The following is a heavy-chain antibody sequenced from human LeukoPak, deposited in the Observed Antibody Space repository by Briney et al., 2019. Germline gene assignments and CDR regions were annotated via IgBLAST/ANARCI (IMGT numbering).Heavy chain of an antibody. V-gene: IGHV1-46*01. CDR3: ARSRTTVTTGGYWYFDL. Sequence: ASVKVSCKASGYTFTSYYMHWVRQAPGQGLEWMRIINPSGGSTSYAQKFQGRVTMTRDTPTSTVYMELSSLRSEDTAVYYCARSRTTVTTGGYWYFDLWGRGTLVTVSS. CDR1: GYTFTSYY. CDR2: INPSGGST. J-gene: IGHJ2*01. D-gene: IGHD4-17*01.